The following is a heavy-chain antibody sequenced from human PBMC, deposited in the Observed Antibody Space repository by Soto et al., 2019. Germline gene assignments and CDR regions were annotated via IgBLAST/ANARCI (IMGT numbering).Heavy chain of an antibody. Sequence: SETLSLTCAVYCGSFSGYCWSWIRQPAGEGLEWVGEINHSGSTNYNPSLKSRVTISVDTSKNQFSLKLSSVTAADTAVYYCATTMIEARGWFEAWAQGTMVTVSS. CDR1: CGSFSGYC. CDR3: ATTMIEARGWFEA. J-gene: IGHJ5*02. CDR2: INHSGST. D-gene: IGHD3-22*01. V-gene: IGHV4-34*01.